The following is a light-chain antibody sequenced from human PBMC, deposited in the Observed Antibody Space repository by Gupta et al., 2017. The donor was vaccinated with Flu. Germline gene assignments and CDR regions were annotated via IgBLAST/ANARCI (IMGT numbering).Light chain of an antibody. CDR3: QSYDSSLSALYV. CDR2: GNS. Sequence: QSVLTQPPSLSEAPGQRVTISCTGSSPNIGAGYDVHWYQQLPGTAPKHLIYGNSNRPSGVPDRFSGSKPGTSASLAITGLQAEDEADYYCQSYDSSLSALYVFGTGTKVTVL. J-gene: IGLJ1*01. V-gene: IGLV1-40*01. CDR1: SPNIGAGYD.